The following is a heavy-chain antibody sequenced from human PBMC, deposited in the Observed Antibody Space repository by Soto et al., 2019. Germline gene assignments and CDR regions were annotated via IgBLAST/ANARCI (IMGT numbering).Heavy chain of an antibody. V-gene: IGHV3-7*01. D-gene: IGHD3-9*01. J-gene: IGHJ4*02. CDR1: GFTFSSYW. CDR2: IKQDGSEK. CDR3: ARDPREDYDILTGPEYYFDY. Sequence: GGSLRLSCAASGFTFSSYWMSWVRQAPGKGLEWVANIKQDGSEKYEVDSVKGRFTISRDKAKNSLYLQMNSLRAEDTAVYYCARDPREDYDILTGPEYYFDYWGQGTLVTVSS.